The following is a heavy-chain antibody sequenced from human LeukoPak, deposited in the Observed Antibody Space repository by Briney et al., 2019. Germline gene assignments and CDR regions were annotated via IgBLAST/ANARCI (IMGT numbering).Heavy chain of an antibody. D-gene: IGHD3-22*01. CDR1: GFTFSSYD. V-gene: IGHV3-30*02. Sequence: GGSLRLSCAASGFTFSSYDMHWVRQAPGKWLEWVAFIRYDGSNKYYADSVKGRFTISRDNSKNTLYLQMNSLRAGDTAVYYCAKGSKLVVITRDHYMAVWGKGTTVTISS. CDR2: IRYDGSNK. J-gene: IGHJ6*03. CDR3: AKGSKLVVITRDHYMAV.